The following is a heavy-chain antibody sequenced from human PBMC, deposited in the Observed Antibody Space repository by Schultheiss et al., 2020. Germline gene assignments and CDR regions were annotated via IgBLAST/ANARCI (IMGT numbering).Heavy chain of an antibody. Sequence: GGSLRLSCAASGFTFSSYAMSWVRQAPGKGLEWVSVIYSGGSTYYADSVKGRFTISRDNSKNTLYLQMNSLRAEDTAVYYCARVGGDTKTYYYYGMDVWGQGTTVTVSS. V-gene: IGHV3-66*01. CDR3: ARVGGDTKTYYYYGMDV. D-gene: IGHD2-21*02. CDR2: IYSGGST. CDR1: GFTFSSYA. J-gene: IGHJ6*02.